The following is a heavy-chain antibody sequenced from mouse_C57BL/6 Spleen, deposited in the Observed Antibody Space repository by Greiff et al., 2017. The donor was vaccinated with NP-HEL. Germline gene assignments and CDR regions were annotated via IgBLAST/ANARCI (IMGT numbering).Heavy chain of an antibody. CDR3: ARGHYGSSYPLDY. D-gene: IGHD1-1*01. Sequence: VQLQQSGAELVRPGTSVKMSCKASGYTFTNYWIGWAKQRPGHGLEWIGDIYPGGGYTNYNEKFKGKATLTADKSSSTAYMQFSSLTSEDSAIYYCARGHYGSSYPLDYGGQGTTLTVSS. CDR1: GYTFTNYW. V-gene: IGHV1-63*01. J-gene: IGHJ2*01. CDR2: IYPGGGYT.